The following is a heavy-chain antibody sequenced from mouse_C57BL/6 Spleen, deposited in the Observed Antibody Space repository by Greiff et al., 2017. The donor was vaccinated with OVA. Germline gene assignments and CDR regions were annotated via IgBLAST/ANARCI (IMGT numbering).Heavy chain of an antibody. CDR1: GYTFTSYW. Sequence: QVQLQQPGAELVKPGASVKLSCKASGYTFTSYWMHWVKQRPGQGLEWIGMIHPNSGSTNYNEKFKSKATLTVDKSSSTAYMQLSSLTSEDSAVDYCARERDPFITTVVAPFDYWGQGTTLTVSS. V-gene: IGHV1-64*01. CDR3: ARERDPFITTVVAPFDY. D-gene: IGHD1-1*01. CDR2: IHPNSGST. J-gene: IGHJ2*01.